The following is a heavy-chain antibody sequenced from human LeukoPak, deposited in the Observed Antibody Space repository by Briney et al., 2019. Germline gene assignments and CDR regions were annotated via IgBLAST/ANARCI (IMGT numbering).Heavy chain of an antibody. Sequence: GGSLRLSCAASGFTFSNAWMSWVRQAPGKGLEWVGRIKSKTGGGTTDYAAPVKGRFTISRDDSKNTLYLQMNSLKTEDTAVYYCSCYYGSGSYYSDAFDIWGQGTMVTVSS. CDR1: GFTFSNAW. CDR2: IKSKTGGGTT. CDR3: SCYYGSGSYYSDAFDI. J-gene: IGHJ3*02. V-gene: IGHV3-15*01. D-gene: IGHD3-10*01.